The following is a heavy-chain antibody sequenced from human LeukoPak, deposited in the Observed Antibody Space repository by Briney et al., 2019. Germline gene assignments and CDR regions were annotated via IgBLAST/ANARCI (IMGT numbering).Heavy chain of an antibody. CDR1: GFTFSSYA. J-gene: IGHJ4*02. D-gene: IGHD1-26*01. V-gene: IGHV3-30-3*01. Sequence: GGSLRLSCAASGFTFSSYAMHWVRQAPGKGLEWVAVISYDESNKYYADSVKGRFTISRDNSKNTLYLQMNSLRAEDTAVYYCARVVYSGSPQFDYWGQGTLVTVSS. CDR2: ISYDESNK. CDR3: ARVVYSGSPQFDY.